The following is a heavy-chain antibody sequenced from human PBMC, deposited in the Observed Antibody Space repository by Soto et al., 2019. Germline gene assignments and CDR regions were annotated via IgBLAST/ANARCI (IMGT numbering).Heavy chain of an antibody. CDR3: AKSITMVRGVLPTAAFDI. V-gene: IGHV3-23*01. J-gene: IGHJ3*02. D-gene: IGHD3-10*01. CDR2: ISGSGGST. CDR1: GFAFSSCA. Sequence: GGSLRLSCAASGFAFSSCAMSWVRQAPGKGLEWVSAISGSGGSTYYADSVKGRFTISRDNAKNSLYLQMNSLRAEDTALYYCAKSITMVRGVLPTAAFDIWGQGTMVT.